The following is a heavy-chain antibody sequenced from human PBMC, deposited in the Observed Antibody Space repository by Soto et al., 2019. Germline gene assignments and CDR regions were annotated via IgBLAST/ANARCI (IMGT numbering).Heavy chain of an antibody. CDR2: INPNSGGT. CDR1: GYTFTGYY. Sequence: GASVKVSCKASGYTFTGYYMHWVRQAPGQGLEWMGWINPNSGGTNYAQKFQGWVTMTRDTSISTAYMELSRLRSDDTAVYYCARCPMVRGVPLLFDYWGQGTLVTVSS. J-gene: IGHJ4*02. CDR3: ARCPMVRGVPLLFDY. V-gene: IGHV1-2*04. D-gene: IGHD3-10*01.